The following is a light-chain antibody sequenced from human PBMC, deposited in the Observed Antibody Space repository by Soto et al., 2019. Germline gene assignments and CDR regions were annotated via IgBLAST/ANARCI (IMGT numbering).Light chain of an antibody. CDR3: AAWDDSFWV. CDR1: SSNIGSNY. J-gene: IGLJ3*02. CDR2: RNN. V-gene: IGLV1-47*01. Sequence: VLTQPPSASGTPGQRVTISCSGSSSNIGSNYVYWYQQLPGTAPKLLIYRNNQRPSGVPDRFSGSKSGTSASLAISGLRSEDEADYYCAAWDDSFWVFGGGTKLTVL.